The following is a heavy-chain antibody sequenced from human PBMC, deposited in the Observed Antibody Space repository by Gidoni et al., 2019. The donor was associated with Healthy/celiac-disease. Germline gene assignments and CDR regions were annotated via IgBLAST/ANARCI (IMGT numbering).Heavy chain of an antibody. CDR2: ISYDGSNK. V-gene: IGHV3-30*01. CDR3: ARDEGWYFDY. CDR1: GFTFSSYA. J-gene: IGHJ4*02. D-gene: IGHD6-19*01. Sequence: QVQLVESGGGVVQPGRSLRLSCAASGFTFSSYAMHWVRQAPGKGLEWVAVISYDGSNKYYADSVKGRFTISRDNSKNTLYLQMNSLRAEDTAVYYCARDEGWYFDYWGQGTLVTVSS.